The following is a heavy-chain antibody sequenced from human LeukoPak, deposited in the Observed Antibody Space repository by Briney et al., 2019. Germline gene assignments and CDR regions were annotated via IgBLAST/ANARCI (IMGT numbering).Heavy chain of an antibody. V-gene: IGHV3-21*03. J-gene: IGHJ4*02. CDR2: ISSSSSYI. Sequence: GGSLRLSCAASGFTFSSYSMNWVRQAPGKGLEWVSSISSSSSYIYYADSVKGRFTISRDNAKNSLYLQMNSLKTEDTAVYYCTRVVPAAIQLDYWGQGTLVTVSS. CDR3: TRVVPAAIQLDY. D-gene: IGHD2-2*02. CDR1: GFTFSSYS.